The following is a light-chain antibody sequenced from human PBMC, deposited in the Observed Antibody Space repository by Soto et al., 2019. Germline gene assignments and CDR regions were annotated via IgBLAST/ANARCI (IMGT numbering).Light chain of an antibody. Sequence: EVIMTQSPATLSVSPGERATLSCRASQTVSSHLAWDQHTNGQAPTLLIYHSSIRATGIPARFSGSGSGTEFILTISSLQSEDFAVYYCQQYHTWPPSTTFGQGTRLEIK. J-gene: IGKJ5*01. V-gene: IGKV3D-15*01. CDR2: HSS. CDR1: QTVSSH. CDR3: QQYHTWPPSTT.